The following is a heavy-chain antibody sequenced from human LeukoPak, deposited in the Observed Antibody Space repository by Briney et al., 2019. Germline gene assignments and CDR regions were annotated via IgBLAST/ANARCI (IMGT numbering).Heavy chain of an antibody. CDR2: ISSSGDTI. Sequence: GGSLRLSCAASGFTFSSYEINWVRQAPGKGLEWVSYISSSGDTIYYADSVKGRFTISRDNSKNTLYLQMNSLRAEDTAVYYCARNEYGYAFDFWGQGTMVTVSS. CDR3: ARNEYGYAFDF. D-gene: IGHD4-17*01. V-gene: IGHV3-48*03. CDR1: GFTFSSYE. J-gene: IGHJ3*01.